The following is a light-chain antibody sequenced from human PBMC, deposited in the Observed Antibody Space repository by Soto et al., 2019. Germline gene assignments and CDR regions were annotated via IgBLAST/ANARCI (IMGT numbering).Light chain of an antibody. Sequence: QSVLTQPASVSGSPGQSITISCTGTSSDVGGYDYVSWFQQHPGKAPKLMIYEVSNRPSGVSNRFSGSKSGNTASLTISGLQPEDEADYYCSSYTITSTLVFGGGTKLTVL. J-gene: IGLJ2*01. V-gene: IGLV2-14*01. CDR3: SSYTITSTLV. CDR1: SSDVGGYDY. CDR2: EVS.